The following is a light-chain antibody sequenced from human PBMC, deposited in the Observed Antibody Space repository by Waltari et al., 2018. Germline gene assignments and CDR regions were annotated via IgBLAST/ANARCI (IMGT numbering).Light chain of an antibody. J-gene: IGKJ1*01. CDR1: QSVSRS. V-gene: IGKV3-20*01. CDR2: GAA. Sequence: EIVLTLSPGTLSLSPGERATLSCRASQSVSRSLAWYQQNPGQAPRLLIYGAANRDTGIPDRFSGSGSGTDFSLIISRLEPEDFAVYYCQHYVSLPVTFGQGTKVEIK. CDR3: QHYVSLPVT.